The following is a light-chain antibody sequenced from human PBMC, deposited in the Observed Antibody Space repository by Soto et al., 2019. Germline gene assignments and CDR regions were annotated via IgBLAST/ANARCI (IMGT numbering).Light chain of an antibody. Sequence: EILLTQSPGTLSLSPGDRATLSCRASQTLTNSSLAWYQQKPGQTPRLLIYGASIRATDIPDRFSGSGSGTDFTLTISRLEPEDFAVYFCQQYGRLPLSFGGGTKVEIK. CDR2: GAS. J-gene: IGKJ4*01. V-gene: IGKV3-20*01. CDR3: QQYGRLPLS. CDR1: QTLTNSS.